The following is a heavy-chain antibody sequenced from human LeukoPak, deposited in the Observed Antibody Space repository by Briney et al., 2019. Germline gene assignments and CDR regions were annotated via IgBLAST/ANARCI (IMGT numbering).Heavy chain of an antibody. Sequence: ASVKVSCKASGYNFPGYDIHWVRQAPAPGIEWMGWINPNNGDTNYAQKFQGRVTMPRDTSVSTAFMELSTLKSVDAAVYDCARESRDGYNPEYFQHWGQGTLVTVSS. CDR2: INPNNGDT. CDR3: ARESRDGYNPEYFQH. V-gene: IGHV1-2*02. D-gene: IGHD5-24*01. J-gene: IGHJ1*01. CDR1: GYNFPGYD.